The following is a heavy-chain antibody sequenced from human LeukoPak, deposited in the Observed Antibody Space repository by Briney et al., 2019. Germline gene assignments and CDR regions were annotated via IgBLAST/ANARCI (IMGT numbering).Heavy chain of an antibody. Sequence: PSENLSLNCTVSGGSISSSSYYWGWIRQPPGKGLEWIGSIYYSGSTYYNPSLKSRVTISVDTSKNQFSLKLSSVTAADTAVYYCARLGITMVRGVPYNWFDPWGQGTLVTVSS. J-gene: IGHJ5*02. CDR2: IYYSGST. D-gene: IGHD3-10*01. V-gene: IGHV4-39*01. CDR3: ARLGITMVRGVPYNWFDP. CDR1: GGSISSSSYY.